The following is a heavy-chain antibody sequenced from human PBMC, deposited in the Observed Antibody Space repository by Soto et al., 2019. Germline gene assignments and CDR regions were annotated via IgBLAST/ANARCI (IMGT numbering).Heavy chain of an antibody. CDR1: GYTFTDYS. J-gene: IGHJ4*02. V-gene: IGHV1-18*04. Sequence: QVQLVQSGAEVKKPGASVKVSCKASGYTFTDYSVSWVRHTPGQGLEWMGWISSYNGNTKYAQKFQGRVTMTTDTSTRTAYMELRSLRSDATALYYCARRNDYNDFWGQGTQVTVSS. CDR2: ISSYNGNT. CDR3: ARRNDYNDF.